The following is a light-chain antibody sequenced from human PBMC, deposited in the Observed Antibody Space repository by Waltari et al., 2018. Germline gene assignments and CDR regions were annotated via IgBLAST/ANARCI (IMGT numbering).Light chain of an antibody. J-gene: IGLJ1*01. V-gene: IGLV2-8*01. CDR1: SSDIGAYNR. CDR2: EVS. Sequence: QAALTQSPSMSGSPGQSVTISCTGTSSDIGAYNRVSWYQQNPGKAPKLMIYEVSQRPSGVSVRFSVSKSGNTASLTISGLQAEDEADYYCSSYAGSNTFIFGAGTRLTVL. CDR3: SSYAGSNTFI.